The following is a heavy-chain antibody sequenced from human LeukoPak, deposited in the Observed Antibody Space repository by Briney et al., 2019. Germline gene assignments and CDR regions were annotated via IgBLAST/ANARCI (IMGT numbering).Heavy chain of an antibody. V-gene: IGHV4-61*03. D-gene: IGHD6-6*01. CDR2: VYYIGTT. CDR3: ARNTSSSPWFDP. Sequence: PSETLSLTCTVSGGSVSSGSYYWSWIRQPPGKGLEWIGNVYYIGTTSYSSSLKSRVTISVDISKNHFSLEVTSVTAADTAVYFCARNTSSSPWFDPWGQGTLVTVSS. CDR1: GGSVSSGSYY. J-gene: IGHJ5*02.